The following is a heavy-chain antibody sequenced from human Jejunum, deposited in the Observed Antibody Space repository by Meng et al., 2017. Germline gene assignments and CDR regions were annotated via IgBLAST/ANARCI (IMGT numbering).Heavy chain of an antibody. CDR2: IYYSGST. CDR3: ARDRTTGRYFDY. Sequence: QGHLQESGPGLVKPSQTLSLTCTVSGGSISSGDYYWSWIRQPPGKGLEWIGYIYYSGSTYYNPSLKSRVTISVDTSKNQFSLKLGSVTAADTAVYYCARDRTTGRYFDYWGQGTLVTVSS. V-gene: IGHV4-30-4*01. CDR1: GGSISSGDYY. D-gene: IGHD4-11*01. J-gene: IGHJ4*02.